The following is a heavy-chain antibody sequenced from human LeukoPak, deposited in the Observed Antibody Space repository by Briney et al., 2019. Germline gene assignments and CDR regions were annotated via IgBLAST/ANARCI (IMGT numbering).Heavy chain of an antibody. J-gene: IGHJ5*02. V-gene: IGHV1-18*04. CDR3: ARELGMAAAGKSWFDP. CDR2: ISAYNGNT. CDR1: GYTFTGYY. D-gene: IGHD6-13*01. Sequence: ASVKVSCKASGYTFTGYYMHWVRQAPGQGLEWMGWISAYNGNTNYAQKLQGRVTMTTDTSTSTAYMELRSLRSDDTAVYYCARELGMAAAGKSWFDPWGQGTLVTVSS.